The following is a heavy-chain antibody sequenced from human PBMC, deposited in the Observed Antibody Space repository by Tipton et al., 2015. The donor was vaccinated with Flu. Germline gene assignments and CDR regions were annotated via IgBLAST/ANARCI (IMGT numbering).Heavy chain of an antibody. J-gene: IGHJ3*02. D-gene: IGHD3-16*01. CDR1: GGSISSYY. V-gene: IGHV4-59*01. CDR3: ARDTGWGSSYASHGPHFDI. Sequence: TLSLTCTVSGGSISSYYWSWIRQPPGKGLEWIAYFYYSGSTNYNPSLKSRVTISADTSKNQFSLKLSSVTAADTAMYYCARDTGWGSSYASHGPHFDIWGQGTMVTVSS. CDR2: FYYSGST.